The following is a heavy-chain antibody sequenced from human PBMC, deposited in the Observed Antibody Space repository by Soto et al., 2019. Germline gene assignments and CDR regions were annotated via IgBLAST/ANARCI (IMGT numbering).Heavy chain of an antibody. V-gene: IGHV4-34*01. CDR2: INHSGST. Sequence: SETLSLTCAVYGGSFSGYYWSWIRQPPGKGLEWIGEINHSGSTDYNPSLKSRVTISVDTSKNQFSLKLSSVTAADTAVYYCARAPRHCSSTSCYTYRWYYGMDVWGQGTTVTVSS. D-gene: IGHD2-2*02. CDR3: ARAPRHCSSTSCYTYRWYYGMDV. CDR1: GGSFSGYY. J-gene: IGHJ6*02.